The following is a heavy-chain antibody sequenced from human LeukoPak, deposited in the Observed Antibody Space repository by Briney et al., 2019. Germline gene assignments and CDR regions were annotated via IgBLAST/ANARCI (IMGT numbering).Heavy chain of an antibody. CDR1: GSISSYY. J-gene: IGHJ3*02. D-gene: IGHD2-2*01. V-gene: IGHV4-4*09. Sequence: SETLSLTCTVSGSISSYYWSWIRQPPGKGLEWIGYIYTSGSTDYNPSLKSRVTISVDTSKNQFSLDLSSVTAADTAVYYCARQKCTSTSCLTKNAFDIWGQGTMVTVSS. CDR3: ARQKCTSTSCLTKNAFDI. CDR2: IYTSGST.